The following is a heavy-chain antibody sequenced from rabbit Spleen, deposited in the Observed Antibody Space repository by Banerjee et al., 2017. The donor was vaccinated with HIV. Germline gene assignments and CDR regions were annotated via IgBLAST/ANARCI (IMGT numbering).Heavy chain of an antibody. V-gene: IGHV1S45*01. CDR2: INTATGKA. D-gene: IGHD1-1*01. J-gene: IGHJ6*01. Sequence: QEQLEESGGGLVKPEGSLTLTCKASGFSFSDRDVMCWVRQAPGKGLEWIACINTATGKAVYASWAKGRFTISKTSLTTVTLQMTRLTAADTATYFCARDTSSSFSSYGMDLWGPGTLVTVS. CDR1: GFSFSDRDV. CDR3: ARDTSSSFSSYGMDL.